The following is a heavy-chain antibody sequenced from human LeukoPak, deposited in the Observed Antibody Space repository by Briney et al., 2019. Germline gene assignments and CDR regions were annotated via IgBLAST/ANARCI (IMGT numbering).Heavy chain of an antibody. D-gene: IGHD2-8*01. V-gene: IGHV3-7*01. CDR3: ARDCRDPLVNGVCYRYGMDV. J-gene: IGHJ6*02. CDR2: IKQDGSEK. CDR1: GFTFSSYW. Sequence: GGSLRLSCAASGFTFSSYWMSWVRQAPGKGLEWVANIKQDGSEKYYVDSVKGRFTISRDNAKNSLYLQMNSLRAEDTAVYYCARDCRDPLVNGVCYRYGMDVWGQGTTVTVSS.